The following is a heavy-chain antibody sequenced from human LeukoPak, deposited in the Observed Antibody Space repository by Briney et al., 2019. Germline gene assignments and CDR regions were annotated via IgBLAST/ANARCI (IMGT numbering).Heavy chain of an antibody. CDR2: IKEDGSEK. CDR1: GFTVSSNY. CDR3: ARALAVSGTGY. J-gene: IGHJ4*02. D-gene: IGHD6-19*01. Sequence: GGSLRLSCAASGFTVSSNYMSWVRQAPGKGLEWVANIKEDGSEKYYVDSVKGRFTISRDNAKNLMYLQMNSLRVEDTAVYYCARALAVSGTGYWGQGTLVTVSS. V-gene: IGHV3-7*01.